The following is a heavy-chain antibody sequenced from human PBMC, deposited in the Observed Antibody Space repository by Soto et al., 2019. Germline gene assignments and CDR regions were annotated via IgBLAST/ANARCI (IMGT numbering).Heavy chain of an antibody. CDR3: AKSPGGLDGYNSDYYGMDV. J-gene: IGHJ6*02. D-gene: IGHD5-12*01. CDR1: GLTFSTYA. Sequence: EVHLLESGGDLVQPVGSLRLSCTASGLTFSTYAMSWVRQAPGKGLEWVSAIGGSGTGGRTSYADSVKGRFTISKDNSKNTVYLQMNSLRADDTAVYYCAKSPGGLDGYNSDYYGMDVWGQGTTVTVSS. V-gene: IGHV3-23*01. CDR2: IGGSGTGGRT.